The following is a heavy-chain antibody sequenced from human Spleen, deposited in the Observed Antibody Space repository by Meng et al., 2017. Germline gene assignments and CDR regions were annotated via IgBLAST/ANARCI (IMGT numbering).Heavy chain of an antibody. CDR2: ISSSGSTI. J-gene: IGHJ3*02. CDR3: AKHLRGSYYIHTFDI. V-gene: IGHV3-11*01. D-gene: IGHD3-10*01. Sequence: GESLKISCAASGFTFSDYYMSWIRQAPGKGLEWVSYISSSGSTIYYADSVKGRFTISRDNSKNTLDLKMNSLRAEDTAVYYCAKHLRGSYYIHTFDIWGQGTMVTVSS. CDR1: GFTFSDYY.